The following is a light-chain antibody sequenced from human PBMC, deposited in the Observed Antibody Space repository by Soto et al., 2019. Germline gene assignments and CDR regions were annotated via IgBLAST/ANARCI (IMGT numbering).Light chain of an antibody. J-gene: IGKJ1*01. CDR2: DAY. Sequence: DLQMTQSPSTLSASVGDRVSITCAASQSITNRLAWYQQKPGKAPKILIFDAYNLESGVPSRFSGSGSGTELTLTINRLQPDDSATYYCQQYNSYSQTXGQGTKVDIK. V-gene: IGKV1-5*01. CDR3: QQYNSYSQT. CDR1: QSITNR.